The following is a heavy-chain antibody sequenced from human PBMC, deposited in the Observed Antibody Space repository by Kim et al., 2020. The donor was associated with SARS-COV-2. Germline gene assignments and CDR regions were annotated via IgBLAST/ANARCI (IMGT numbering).Heavy chain of an antibody. D-gene: IGHD3-22*01. V-gene: IGHV3-11*06. CDR3: ARAHYYDSSGYSGDAFDI. J-gene: IGHJ3*02. Sequence: KGRFTISRDNAKNSLYLQMNSLRAEDTAVYYCARAHYYDSSGYSGDAFDIWGQGTMVTVSS.